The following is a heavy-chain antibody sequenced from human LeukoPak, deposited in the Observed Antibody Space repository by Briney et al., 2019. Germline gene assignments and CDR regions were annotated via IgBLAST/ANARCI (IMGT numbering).Heavy chain of an antibody. V-gene: IGHV3-7*03. CDR2: IKQDGSEK. J-gene: IGHJ4*02. Sequence: PGGSLRLSCAASGFTFSSYWMNWARQAPGKGLEWVANIKQDGSEKFYVASVKGRFTISRDNGKSSLYLQMNSLRAEDTALYYCATSYDMGWLIGYWGQGTLVTVSS. D-gene: IGHD3/OR15-3a*01. CDR1: GFTFSSYW. CDR3: ATSYDMGWLIGY.